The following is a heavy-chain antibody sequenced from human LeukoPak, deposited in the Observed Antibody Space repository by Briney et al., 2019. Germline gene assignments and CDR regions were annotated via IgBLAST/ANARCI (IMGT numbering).Heavy chain of an antibody. CDR2: IYYSGST. CDR3: ARLQDGYNGYYYYYMDV. J-gene: IGHJ6*03. CDR1: GGSISSSSYY. D-gene: IGHD5-24*01. Sequence: SETLSLTCTVSGGSISSSSYYWGWIRQPPGKGLEWIGSIYYSGSTYYNPSLKSRVTISVDTSKNQFSLKLSSVTAADTAVYYCARLQDGYNGYYYYYMDVWGKGTTVTISS. V-gene: IGHV4-39*01.